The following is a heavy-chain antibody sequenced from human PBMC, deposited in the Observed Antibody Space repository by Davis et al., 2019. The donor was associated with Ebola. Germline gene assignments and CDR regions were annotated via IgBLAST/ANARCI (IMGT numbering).Heavy chain of an antibody. V-gene: IGHV6-1*01. Sequence: PSETLSLTCAISGDSVSGNIPAWNWIRQSPSRGLEWLGRTYYSSKWYTGYAESVKSRINISPDTAKNQFSLHLNSVTPEDTAVYYCARGWLRSGLDVWGKGAAVIVSS. CDR2: TYYSSKWYT. J-gene: IGHJ6*04. CDR3: ARGWLRSGLDV. CDR1: GDSVSGNIPA. D-gene: IGHD5-12*01.